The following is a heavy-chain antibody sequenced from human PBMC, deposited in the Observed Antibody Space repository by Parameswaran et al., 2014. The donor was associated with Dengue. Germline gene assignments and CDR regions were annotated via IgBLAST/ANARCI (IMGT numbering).Heavy chain of an antibody. Sequence: KWIRQPPGKGLEWVSSISSSSYIYYADSVKGRFTISRDNAKNSLYLQMNSLRAEDTAVYYCARAVGYQLLRGYYFDYWGQGTLVTVSS. V-gene: IGHV3-69-1*01. CDR2: ISSSSYI. J-gene: IGHJ4*02. D-gene: IGHD2-2*01. CDR3: ARAVGYQLLRGYYFDY.